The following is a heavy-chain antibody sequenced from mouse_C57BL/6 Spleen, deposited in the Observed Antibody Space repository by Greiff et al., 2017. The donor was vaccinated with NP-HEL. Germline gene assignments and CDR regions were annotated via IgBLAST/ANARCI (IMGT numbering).Heavy chain of an antibody. D-gene: IGHD1-1*01. CDR1: GYTFTDYD. CDR3: AREDYGSGLDY. Sequence: QVQLQQSGAELVRPGASVKLSCKASGYTFTDYDINWVKQRPGQGLEWIARIYPGSGNTYYNEKFKGKATLTAEKSSSTAYMQLSSLTSEDSAVYFCAREDYGSGLDYWGQGTTLTVSS. CDR2: IYPGSGNT. J-gene: IGHJ2*01. V-gene: IGHV1-76*01.